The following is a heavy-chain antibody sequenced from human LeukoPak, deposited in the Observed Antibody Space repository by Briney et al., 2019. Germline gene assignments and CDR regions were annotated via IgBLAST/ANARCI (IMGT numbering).Heavy chain of an antibody. CDR3: ARSDPVVVLASAPSYFDF. D-gene: IGHD2-15*01. CDR2: ISGSSTFI. CDR1: GFIFSSYG. Sequence: GGSLRLSCAASGFIFSSYGMNWVRQAPGKGLEWVSSISGSSTFIYHADSMKGRFTISRDNANNSLYLQIYSLRAEDTAVYYCARSDPVVVLASAPSYFDFWGLGTLVTVSS. J-gene: IGHJ4*02. V-gene: IGHV3-21*01.